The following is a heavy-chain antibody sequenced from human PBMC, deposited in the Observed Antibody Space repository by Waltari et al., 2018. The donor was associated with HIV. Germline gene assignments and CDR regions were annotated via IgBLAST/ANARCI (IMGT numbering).Heavy chain of an antibody. V-gene: IGHV3-33*01. D-gene: IGHD3-22*01. J-gene: IGHJ4*02. Sequence: QVQLVEAGGGVVQPGRSLRLSCTASGFLVSSYGMHWVRQAPGKGLEWVAVVWYDGNNKYYADSVKGRFTISRDNSKNTLYLQMNNLRVEDTAVYYCARTPYDTSGYCFDYWGQGTLVTVSS. CDR2: VWYDGNNK. CDR3: ARTPYDTSGYCFDY. CDR1: GFLVSSYG.